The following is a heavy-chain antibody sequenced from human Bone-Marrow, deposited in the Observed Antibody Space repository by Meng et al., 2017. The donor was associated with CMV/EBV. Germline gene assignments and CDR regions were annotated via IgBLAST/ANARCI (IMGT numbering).Heavy chain of an antibody. CDR1: GFTFSDYY. J-gene: IGHJ5*02. CDR2: ISSSGSTI. V-gene: IGHV3-11*04. D-gene: IGHD3-16*01. CDR3: ARSRITFGGVYWFDP. Sequence: SCAASGFTFSDYYMSWIRQAPGKGLEWVSYISSSGSTIYYADSVKGRFTISRDNAKNSLYLQMNSLRAEDTAVYYCARSRITFGGVYWFDPWGQGTLVTVSS.